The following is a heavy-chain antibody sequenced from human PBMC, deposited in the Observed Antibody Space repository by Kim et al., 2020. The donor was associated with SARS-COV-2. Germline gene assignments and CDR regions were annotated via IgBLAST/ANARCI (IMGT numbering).Heavy chain of an antibody. D-gene: IGHD6-13*01. Sequence: SETLSLTCAVYGGSFSGYYWSWIRQPPGKGLEWIGEINHSGSTNYNPSLKSRVTISVDTSKNQFSLKLSSVTAADTAVYYCARGRYSSSWYGVRYFDYWGQGTLVTVSS. CDR2: INHSGST. CDR1: GGSFSGYY. J-gene: IGHJ4*02. V-gene: IGHV4-34*01. CDR3: ARGRYSSSWYGVRYFDY.